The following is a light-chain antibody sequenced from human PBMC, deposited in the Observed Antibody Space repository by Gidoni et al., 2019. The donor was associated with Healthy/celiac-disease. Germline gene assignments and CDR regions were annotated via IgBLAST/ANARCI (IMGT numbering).Light chain of an antibody. J-gene: IGKJ1*01. CDR3: QQYNRYSRT. CDR2: DAS. Sequence: DIQMTQSPSTLSASVGDRVTITCRASQSLSSGLAWYQKKPGKAPKLLIYDASSLESGVPSRFSGSGSLTEFTLTISSLQPDDFATYYCQQYNRYSRTFGQGTKVEIK. CDR1: QSLSSG. V-gene: IGKV1-5*01.